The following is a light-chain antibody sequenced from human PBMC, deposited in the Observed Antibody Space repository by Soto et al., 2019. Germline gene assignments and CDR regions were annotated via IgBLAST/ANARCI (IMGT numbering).Light chain of an antibody. V-gene: IGKV1-5*03. CDR2: KAS. J-gene: IGKJ2*01. Sequence: DIQMTQSPSTLSASVGDRVTITCRASQSISSWLAWYQQKPGKAPKLLIYKASSLEGGVPSRFSGSGSGTEFTLTISSLQLDDFATYYCQQYKTYWYTFGQGTKLEIK. CDR1: QSISSW. CDR3: QQYKTYWYT.